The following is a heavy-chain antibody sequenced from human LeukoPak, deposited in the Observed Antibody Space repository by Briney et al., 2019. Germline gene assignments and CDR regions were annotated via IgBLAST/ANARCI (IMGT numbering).Heavy chain of an antibody. J-gene: IGHJ4*02. D-gene: IGHD3-22*01. CDR3: ASRDSSGYPTRFDY. CDR1: GFTFSSYE. Sequence: GGSLRLSCAASGFTFSSYEMNWVRQAPGKGLEWVSYISSSGSTIYYADSVKGRFTISRDNAKNSLYLQMNSLRAEDTAVYYCASRDSSGYPTRFDYWGRGTLVTVSS. V-gene: IGHV3-48*03. CDR2: ISSSGSTI.